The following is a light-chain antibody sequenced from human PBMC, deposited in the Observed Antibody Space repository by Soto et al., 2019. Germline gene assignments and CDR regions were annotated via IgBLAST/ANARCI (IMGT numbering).Light chain of an antibody. CDR1: QSVSSY. V-gene: IGKV3-11*01. CDR2: DAS. Sequence: EIGLTQSPATLSLSPRERATRSCSASQSVSSYVAWYQQKPGQAPRLLIYDASNRATGIPARFSGSGSGTDFTLTIISLEPENFAVYYCQQRSNWPITFGQGTRLEIK. J-gene: IGKJ5*01. CDR3: QQRSNWPIT.